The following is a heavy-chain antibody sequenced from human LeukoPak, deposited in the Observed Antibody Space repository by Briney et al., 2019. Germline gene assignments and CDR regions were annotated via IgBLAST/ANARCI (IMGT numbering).Heavy chain of an antibody. CDR2: IYYSGST. CDR1: GGSISSYY. Sequence: PSETLSLTXTVSGGSISSYYWSWLRQPPGKGLEWIGYIYYSGSTNYNTSPKSRVTISVDTSKNQFSLKLSSVTAADTAVYYCAREARWANDYWGQGTLVTVSS. CDR3: AREARWANDY. V-gene: IGHV4-59*01. D-gene: IGHD1-26*01. J-gene: IGHJ4*02.